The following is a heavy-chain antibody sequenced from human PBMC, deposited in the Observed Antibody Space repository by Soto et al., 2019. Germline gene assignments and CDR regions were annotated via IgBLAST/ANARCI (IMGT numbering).Heavy chain of an antibody. CDR3: ARLPWADYGGIFDP. J-gene: IGHJ5*02. CDR1: GGSISNYY. D-gene: IGHD4-17*01. Sequence: QVQLQESGPGLVKPSETLSLTCTVSGGSISNYYWSWIRHPPGKKLEWIGYIYYSGSTNYNPSLKSRVTISVDTPKNQFSLKLYSVTTADTAMYYCARLPWADYGGIFDPWGQGTLVTVSS. V-gene: IGHV4-59*01. CDR2: IYYSGST.